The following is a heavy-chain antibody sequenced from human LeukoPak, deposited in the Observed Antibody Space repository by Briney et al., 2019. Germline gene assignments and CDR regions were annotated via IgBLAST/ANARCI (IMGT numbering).Heavy chain of an antibody. V-gene: IGHV1-8*01. Sequence: ASVKVSCRASEYTFASYDINWVRQATGQGLEWMGWMNPNSGITGYAQKFQGRVTMTRNTSISTAYMELSSLRSEDTAVYWCARSNRYSSGNWYFDLWGRGTLVTVSS. J-gene: IGHJ2*01. CDR3: ARSNRYSSGNWYFDL. CDR2: MNPNSGIT. D-gene: IGHD5-18*01. CDR1: EYTFASYD.